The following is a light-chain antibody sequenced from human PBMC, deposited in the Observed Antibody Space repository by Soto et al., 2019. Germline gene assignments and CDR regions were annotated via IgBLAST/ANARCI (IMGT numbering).Light chain of an antibody. CDR2: GAT. CDR3: QHYNNWTPYT. J-gene: IGKJ2*01. V-gene: IGKV3-15*01. Sequence: EIVMTQSPATLSVSPGERATLSCRASQNVGNSLAWYQQKHGQAPRLLLYGATTRSTGIPATFSGSGSWTHVTLTISSRQSEDFAVYYCQHYNNWTPYTFGQGTKVEIK. CDR1: QNVGNS.